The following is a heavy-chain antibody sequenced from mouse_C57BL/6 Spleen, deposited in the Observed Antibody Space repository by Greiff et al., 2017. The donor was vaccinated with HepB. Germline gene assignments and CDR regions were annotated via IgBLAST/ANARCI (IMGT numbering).Heavy chain of an antibody. CDR1: GFSLSTSGMG. Sequence: QVTLKECGPGILQSSQTLSLTCSFSGFSLSTSGMGVSWIRQPSGKGLEWLAHIYWDDDKRYNPSLKSRLTISKDTSRNQVFLKITSVDTADTATYYCARRARGYAFDYWGQGTTLTVSS. V-gene: IGHV8-12*01. J-gene: IGHJ2*01. CDR2: IYWDDDK. D-gene: IGHD2-2*01. CDR3: ARRARGYAFDY.